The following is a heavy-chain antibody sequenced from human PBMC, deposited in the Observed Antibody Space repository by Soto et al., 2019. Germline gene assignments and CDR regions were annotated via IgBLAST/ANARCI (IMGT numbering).Heavy chain of an antibody. CDR1: GYSFTSYW. D-gene: IGHD3-3*01. J-gene: IGHJ6*02. CDR3: ARVGSSITIFGVVIQPYYYYYGMDV. CDR2: IDPSDSYT. V-gene: IGHV5-10-1*01. Sequence: GESLKISCKGSGYSFTSYWISWVRQMPGKGLEWMGRIDPSDSYTNYSPSFQGHVTISADKSISTAYLQWSSLKASDTATYYCARVGSSITIFGVVIQPYYYYYGMDVWGQGTTVTVSS.